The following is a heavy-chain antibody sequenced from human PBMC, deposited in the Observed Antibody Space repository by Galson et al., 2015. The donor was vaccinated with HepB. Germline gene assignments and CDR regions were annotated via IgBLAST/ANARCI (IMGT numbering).Heavy chain of an antibody. Sequence: SLRLSCAASGFTFSSYAMSWVRQAPGKGLEWVSAISGSGGSTYYADSVKGRFTISRDNSKNTLYLQMNSLRAEDTAVYYCAKDRITMIVVVVVGFDIWGQGTMVTVSS. CDR2: ISGSGGST. V-gene: IGHV3-23*01. CDR1: GFTFSSYA. D-gene: IGHD3-22*01. CDR3: AKDRITMIVVVVVGFDI. J-gene: IGHJ3*02.